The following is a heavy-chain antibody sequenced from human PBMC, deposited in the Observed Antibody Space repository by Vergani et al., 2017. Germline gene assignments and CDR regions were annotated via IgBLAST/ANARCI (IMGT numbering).Heavy chain of an antibody. J-gene: IGHJ3*02. Sequence: VQLVESGGGLVQPGGSLRLSCAASGFTFSSYAMHWVRQAPGKGLEWVAVISYDGSNKYYADSVKGRFTISRDNSKNTLYLQMNSLRAEDTAVYYCARGGGYSYGYEADAFDIWGQGTMVTVSS. CDR2: ISYDGSNK. CDR1: GFTFSSYA. V-gene: IGHV3-30-3*01. D-gene: IGHD5-18*01. CDR3: ARGGGYSYGYEADAFDI.